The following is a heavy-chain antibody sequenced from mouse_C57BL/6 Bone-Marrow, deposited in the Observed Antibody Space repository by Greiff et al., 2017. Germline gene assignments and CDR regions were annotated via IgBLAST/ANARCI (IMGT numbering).Heavy chain of an antibody. CDR1: GFTFSDYY. CDR2: ISNGGGST. D-gene: IGHD2-2*01. J-gene: IGHJ1*03. V-gene: IGHV5-12*01. CDR3: ARLGGLPPHWYFDV. Sequence: EVKLQESGGGLVQPGGSLKLSCAASGFTFSDYYMYWVRQTPEKRLEWVAYISNGGGSTYYPDTVKGRFTISRDNAKNTLYLQMSRLKSEDTAMYYCARLGGLPPHWYFDVWGTGTTVTVSS.